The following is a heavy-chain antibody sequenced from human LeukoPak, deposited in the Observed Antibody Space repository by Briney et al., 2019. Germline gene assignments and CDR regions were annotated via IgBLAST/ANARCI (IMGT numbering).Heavy chain of an antibody. CDR1: GFTCSTYA. CDR2: ISGSGGST. V-gene: IGHV3-23*01. Sequence: GGSLRLSCAASGFTCSTYAMSWVRQAPGKGLEWVSVISGSGGSTYYADSVKGRFTISRDNSKNTLYLQMNSLRAEDTAVYYCAKGTTTLVVTKIDYWGQGTLVTVSS. D-gene: IGHD4-23*01. J-gene: IGHJ4*02. CDR3: AKGTTTLVVTKIDY.